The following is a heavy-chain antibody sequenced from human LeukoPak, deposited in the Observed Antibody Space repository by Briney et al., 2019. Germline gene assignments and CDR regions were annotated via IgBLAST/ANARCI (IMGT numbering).Heavy chain of an antibody. CDR2: IYHSGST. J-gene: IGHJ2*01. CDR1: GYSISSGYY. V-gene: IGHV4-38-2*02. CDR3: AREAQTPLITMIGPSYFDL. D-gene: IGHD3-22*01. Sequence: SETLSLTCTVSGYSISSGYYWGWIRQPPGKGLEWIGSIYHSGSTYYNPSLKSRVTISVGTSKNQFSLKLSSVTAADTAVYYCAREAQTPLITMIGPSYFDLWGRGTLVTVSS.